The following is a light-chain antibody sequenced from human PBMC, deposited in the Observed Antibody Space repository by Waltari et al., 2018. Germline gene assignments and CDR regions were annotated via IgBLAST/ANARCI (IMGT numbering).Light chain of an antibody. J-gene: IGLJ2*01. CDR3: AAWDDSLTGSVL. CDR2: RKN. Sequence: QSVLTQSPSASGAPGQRVTISCSGSSSNIGSNYVFWYQQLPGTAPKLLIHRKNQRPSGVPDRFSGSKSGTSASLAISGLRPEDEAVYYCAAWDDSLTGSVLFGGGTKLTVL. CDR1: SSNIGSNY. V-gene: IGLV1-47*01.